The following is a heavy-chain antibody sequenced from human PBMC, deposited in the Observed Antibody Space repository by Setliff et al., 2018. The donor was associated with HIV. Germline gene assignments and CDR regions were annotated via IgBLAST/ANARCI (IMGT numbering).Heavy chain of an antibody. D-gene: IGHD3-3*01. Sequence: PSETLSLTCTVSGDSVSRSNYYWAWIRQPPGKGLEWIGSIYYNGITYYNPSLKSRVTLSVDTPKNQFSLYLSSVTASDTAVYYCASLFRLSGFWISFLPDYWGQGILVTVSS. J-gene: IGHJ4*02. CDR2: IYYNGIT. CDR1: GDSVSRSNYY. V-gene: IGHV4-39*01. CDR3: ASLFRLSGFWISFLPDY.